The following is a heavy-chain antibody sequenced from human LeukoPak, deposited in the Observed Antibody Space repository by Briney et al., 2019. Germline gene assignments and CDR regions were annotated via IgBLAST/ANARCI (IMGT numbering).Heavy chain of an antibody. D-gene: IGHD3-10*01. CDR3: ARAARITMVRGALRYYGMDV. Sequence: SVKVSCKASGGTFISYAISWVRQAPGQGLEWMGRIIPILGIANYAQKFQGRVTITADKSTSTAYMELSSLRSEDTAVYYCARAARITMVRGALRYYGMDVWGQGTTVTVSS. CDR2: IIPILGIA. V-gene: IGHV1-69*04. CDR1: GGTFISYA. J-gene: IGHJ6*02.